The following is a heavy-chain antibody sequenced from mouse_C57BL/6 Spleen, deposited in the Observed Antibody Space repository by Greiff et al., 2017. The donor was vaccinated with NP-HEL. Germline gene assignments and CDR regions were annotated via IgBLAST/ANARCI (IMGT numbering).Heavy chain of an antibody. Sequence: VQLQQSGAELVRPGASVTLSCKASGYTFTSYWMHWVKQRPGQGLEWIGMIHPNSGSTNYNEKFKSKATLTVDKSSSTAYMQLSSLTSEDSAVYYCARSGVVATSYWYFDVWGTGTTVTVSS. CDR1: GYTFTSYW. CDR2: IHPNSGST. CDR3: ARSGVVATSYWYFDV. D-gene: IGHD1-1*01. V-gene: IGHV1-64*01. J-gene: IGHJ1*03.